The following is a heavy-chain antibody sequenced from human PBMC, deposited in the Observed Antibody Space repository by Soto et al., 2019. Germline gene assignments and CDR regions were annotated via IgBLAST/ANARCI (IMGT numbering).Heavy chain of an antibody. V-gene: IGHV3-21*06. J-gene: IGHJ6*02. CDR3: VRERGLSSFYGMDV. D-gene: IGHD3-10*01. CDR2: ISSSSSHI. CDR1: GFTLTSYS. Sequence: GGSLRLCCAASGFTLTSYSMNWVRQAPGKGLEWVSSISSSSSHIYYADSVKGRFTISRDNARNSVYLQMNSLRAEDTAVYYCVRERGLSSFYGMDVWGQGTTVTVSS.